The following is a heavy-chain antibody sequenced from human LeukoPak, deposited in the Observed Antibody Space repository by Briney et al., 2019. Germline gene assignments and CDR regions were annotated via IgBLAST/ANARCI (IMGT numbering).Heavy chain of an antibody. CDR3: ARDPYDYGDYGASKNFDY. CDR1: GFTFSSYG. V-gene: IGHV3-21*01. J-gene: IGHJ4*02. Sequence: GGSLRLSCAASGFTFSSYGMNWVRQAPGKGLEWVSSISSSSSYIYYADSVKGRFTISRDNAKNSLYLQMNSLRAEDTAVYYCARDPYDYGDYGASKNFDYWGQGTLVTVSS. CDR2: ISSSSSYI. D-gene: IGHD4-17*01.